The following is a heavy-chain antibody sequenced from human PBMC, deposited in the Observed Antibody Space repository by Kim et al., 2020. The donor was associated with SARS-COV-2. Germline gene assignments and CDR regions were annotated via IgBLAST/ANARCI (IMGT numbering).Heavy chain of an antibody. Sequence: GGSLRLSCAASGFMFNAYSMNWIRQAPGKGLEWVARVEEDGTVKYYLDSVKGRFTISRDNAMNSLYLQMNSLRADDTAIYYCTNRLLWGQGTLVTVSS. V-gene: IGHV3-7*01. CDR2: VEEDGTVK. J-gene: IGHJ1*01. D-gene: IGHD3-10*01. CDR3: TNRLL. CDR1: GFMFNAYS.